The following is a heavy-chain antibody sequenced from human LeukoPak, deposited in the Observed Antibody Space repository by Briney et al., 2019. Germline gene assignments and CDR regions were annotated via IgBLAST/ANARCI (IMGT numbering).Heavy chain of an antibody. CDR2: ISADSATT. Sequence: GGSLRLSCAASGFNFGSYSMTWVRQAPGKGLEWVSVISADSATTFYPDSVKGRFTISRDNAKNTVFLQMSSLRAEDTALYYCARKSASGNYPLDYWGQGTLVTVSS. D-gene: IGHD3-10*01. CDR3: ARKSASGNYPLDY. V-gene: IGHV3-23*01. J-gene: IGHJ4*02. CDR1: GFNFGSYS.